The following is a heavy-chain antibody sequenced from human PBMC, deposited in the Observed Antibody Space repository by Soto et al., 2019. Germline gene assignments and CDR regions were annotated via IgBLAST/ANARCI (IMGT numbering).Heavy chain of an antibody. Sequence: GGSLRLSCAASGFTFSSYDMHWVRQATGKGLEWVSAIGTAGDTYYPGSVKGRFTISIENAKNSLYLQMNSLRAEDTAVYYCARAPVNREDCSSTSCNYYYYYGMDVWGQGTTVTVSS. J-gene: IGHJ6*02. CDR3: ARAPVNREDCSSTSCNYYYYYGMDV. CDR1: GFTFSSYD. V-gene: IGHV3-13*01. CDR2: IGTAGDT. D-gene: IGHD2-2*01.